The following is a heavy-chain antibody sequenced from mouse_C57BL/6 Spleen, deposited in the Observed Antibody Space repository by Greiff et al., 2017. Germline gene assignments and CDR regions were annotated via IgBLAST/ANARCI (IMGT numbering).Heavy chain of an antibody. CDR3: ARSWDYAWFAY. J-gene: IGHJ3*01. D-gene: IGHD2-4*01. CDR1: GYAFTNYL. Sequence: VQLVESGAELVRPGTSVKVSFKASGYAFTNYLIEWVKQRPGQGLEWIGVINPGSGGTNYNEKFKGKATLTADKSSSTAYMQLSSLTSEDSAVYFCARSWDYAWFAYWGQGTLVTVSA. CDR2: INPGSGGT. V-gene: IGHV1-54*01.